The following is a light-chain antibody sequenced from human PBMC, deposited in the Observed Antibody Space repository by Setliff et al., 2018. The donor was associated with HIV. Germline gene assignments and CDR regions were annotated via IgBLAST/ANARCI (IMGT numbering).Light chain of an antibody. CDR2: EVS. V-gene: IGLV2-18*02. Sequence: QSALTQPPYVSGDPGQSVTISCTGSTSDIGHYNRVSWYQQPPGAASKLIMYEVSHRPSGVPDRFSGSKSDSTASLTISGLQPEDEADYYCSSYTTSITFVFGTGTKVTVL. CDR1: TSDIGHYNR. J-gene: IGLJ1*01. CDR3: SSYTTSITFV.